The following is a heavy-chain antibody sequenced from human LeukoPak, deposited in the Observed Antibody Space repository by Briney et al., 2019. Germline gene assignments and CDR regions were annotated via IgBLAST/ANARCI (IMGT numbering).Heavy chain of an antibody. D-gene: IGHD3-10*01. CDR3: ARDMRFGEFAFDY. CDR2: ISSSSSYI. CDR1: GFTFSSYW. V-gene: IGHV3-21*01. Sequence: GGSLRLSCAASGFTFSSYWMNWVRQAPGKGLEWVSSISSSSSYIYYADSVKGRFTISRDNAKNSLYLQMNSLRAEDTAVYYCARDMRFGEFAFDYWGQGTLVTVSS. J-gene: IGHJ4*02.